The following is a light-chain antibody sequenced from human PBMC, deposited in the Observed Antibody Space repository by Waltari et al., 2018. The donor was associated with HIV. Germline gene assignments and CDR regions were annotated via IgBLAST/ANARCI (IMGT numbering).Light chain of an antibody. J-gene: IGLJ2*01. CDR1: SSNIGGNY. CDR2: RNN. V-gene: IGLV1-47*01. CDR3: AAWDDSLRGVV. Sequence: QSVLTQPPSASGTPGQRVTISCSGSSSNIGGNYVQWYQQLPGPTPQLLIYRNNQRPSGVPDRFSGSKSGTSASLAISGLRSEHEADYYCAAWDDSLRGVVFGGGTKLTVL.